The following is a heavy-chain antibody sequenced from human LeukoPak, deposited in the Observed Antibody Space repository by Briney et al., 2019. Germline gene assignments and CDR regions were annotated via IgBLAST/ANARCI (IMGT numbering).Heavy chain of an antibody. CDR1: GFTFSDYS. J-gene: IGHJ4*02. CDR2: ITSSSDSM. Sequence: GGSLRLSCAASGFTFSDYSMNWVRQAPGKGLEWVSWITSSSDSMYYADSVKGRFTISRDNAKNSLYLQMNSLRDEDTAVYYCSSESRYWGQGTLVIVSS. D-gene: IGHD3-22*01. CDR3: SSESRY. V-gene: IGHV3-48*02.